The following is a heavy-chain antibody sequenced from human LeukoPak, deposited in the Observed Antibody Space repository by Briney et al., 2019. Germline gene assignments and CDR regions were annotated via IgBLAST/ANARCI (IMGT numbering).Heavy chain of an antibody. Sequence: SETLSLTCSGSGGSLSGYYWSWLRQPPGKGLEWIGFIYYSGSTNYNPSLKSRVTISVDTSKNQFSLKLSSVSAADTAVYSCAGYPTTVTTNDYWGQGTLVTVSS. D-gene: IGHD4-17*01. J-gene: IGHJ4*02. CDR3: AGYPTTVTTNDY. V-gene: IGHV4-59*08. CDR2: IYYSGST. CDR1: GGSLSGYY.